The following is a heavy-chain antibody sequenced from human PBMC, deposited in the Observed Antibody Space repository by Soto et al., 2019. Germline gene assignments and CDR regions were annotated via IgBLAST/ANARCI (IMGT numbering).Heavy chain of an antibody. CDR1: GGSISSGGYY. Sequence: SETLSLTCTVSGGSISSGGYYWSWIRQHPGKGLEWIGYIYYSGSTYYNPSLKSRVTISVDTSKNQFSLKLSSVTAADTAVYYCARGRTPDYGDYLDYWGQGTLVTVSS. D-gene: IGHD4-17*01. V-gene: IGHV4-31*03. CDR2: IYYSGST. CDR3: ARGRTPDYGDYLDY. J-gene: IGHJ4*02.